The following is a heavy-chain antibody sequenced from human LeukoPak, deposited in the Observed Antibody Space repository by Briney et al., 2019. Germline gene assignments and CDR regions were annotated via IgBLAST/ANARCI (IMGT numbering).Heavy chain of an antibody. V-gene: IGHV4-4*07. Sequence: PSETLSLTCTVPGGSISSYYWSWIRQPAGKGLEWIGRIYTSGSTNYNPSLKSRVTMSVDTSKNQFSLKLSSVTAADTAVYYCARDRRGYSYGDWYFDLWGRGTLVTVSS. CDR1: GGSISSYY. CDR3: ARDRRGYSYGDWYFDL. D-gene: IGHD5-18*01. CDR2: IYTSGST. J-gene: IGHJ2*01.